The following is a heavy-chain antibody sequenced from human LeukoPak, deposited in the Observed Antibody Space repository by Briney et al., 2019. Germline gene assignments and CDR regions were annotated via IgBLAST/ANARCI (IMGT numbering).Heavy chain of an antibody. J-gene: IGHJ3*02. V-gene: IGHV3-53*04. CDR3: ARDRNAFDI. CDR1: GFSVSNNY. Sequence: GGSLRLSCAASGFSVSNNYMSWVRQVPGKGLEWVSIIYSGGNTYYADSVKGRFTISRHNSKNTLYLQMNSLRAEDTAMYYCARDRNAFDIWGQGTKVTVSS. CDR2: IYSGGNT.